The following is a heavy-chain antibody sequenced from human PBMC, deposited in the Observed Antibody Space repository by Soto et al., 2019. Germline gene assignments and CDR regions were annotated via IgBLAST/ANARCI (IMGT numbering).Heavy chain of an antibody. CDR1: GFDFNTFA. D-gene: IGHD1-1*01. V-gene: IGHV3-23*01. CDR3: ARHGTYNTLLSLDY. CDR2: VTGSGGSA. Sequence: EVQLLESGGGLVQPGGSLRLSCAASGFDFNTFAMSWVRQAPGKGLEWVSTVTGSGGSAYYVDSVEGRFTISRDNSKYTLDLQMNSLRADDTAVYYCARHGTYNTLLSLDYWGQGALVTVSS. J-gene: IGHJ4*02.